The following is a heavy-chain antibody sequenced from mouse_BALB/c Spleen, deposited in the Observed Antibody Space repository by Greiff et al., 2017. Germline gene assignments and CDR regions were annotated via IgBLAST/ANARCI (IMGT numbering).Heavy chain of an antibody. D-gene: IGHD1-1*01. CDR3: ARFITTVVDFFDY. V-gene: IGHV3-2*02. Sequence: EVQGVESGPGLVKPSQSLSLTCTVTGYSITSDYAWNWIRQFPGNKLEWMGYISYSGSTSYNPSLKSRISITRDTSKNQFFLQLNSVTTEDTATYYCARFITTVVDFFDYWGQGTTLTVSS. CDR2: ISYSGST. CDR1: GYSITSDYA. J-gene: IGHJ2*01.